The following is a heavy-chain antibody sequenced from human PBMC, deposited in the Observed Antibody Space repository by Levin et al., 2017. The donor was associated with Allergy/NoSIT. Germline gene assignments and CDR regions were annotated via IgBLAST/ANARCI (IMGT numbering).Heavy chain of an antibody. V-gene: IGHV3-7*01. D-gene: IGHD6-19*01. CDR1: GFTFSGYR. CDR2: IKEDGSAE. J-gene: IGHJ4*02. Sequence: PGASVKVSCAASGFTFSGYRMSWVRQAPGKGLEWVANIKEDGSAEYYVYSVKGRFSISRDNAENSLYLQMNSLRAADTAIYYCTRVRGWYDYFDYWGQGILVTVSS. CDR3: TRVRGWYDYFDY.